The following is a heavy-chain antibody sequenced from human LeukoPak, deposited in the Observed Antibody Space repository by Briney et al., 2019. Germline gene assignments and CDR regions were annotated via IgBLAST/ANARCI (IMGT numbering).Heavy chain of an antibody. J-gene: IGHJ4*02. CDR1: GYTFNSYY. CDR3: SRESYGEEDN. Sequence: GASVKVSCKASGYTFNSYYMHWVRQAPGQGLEWMGIINPSGGSTSYAQKFQGRVTMTRDTSTTTVYMELSSLRSEDTAVYYCSRESYGEEDNWGQGTLVTVSS. CDR2: INPSGGST. V-gene: IGHV1-46*02. D-gene: IGHD4-17*01.